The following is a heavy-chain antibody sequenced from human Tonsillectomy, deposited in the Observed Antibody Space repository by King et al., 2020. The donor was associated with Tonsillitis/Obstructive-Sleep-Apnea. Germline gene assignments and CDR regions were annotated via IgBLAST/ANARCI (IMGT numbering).Heavy chain of an antibody. J-gene: IGHJ4*02. CDR3: AKGALGYCSSTSCLYYFDY. Sequence: VQLVESGGGLIQPGGSLRLSCAASGFTFTTYAMSWVRQAPGKGLEWVSTISDSGSTYYADSVKGRFPISRDNSKNTLYLQMNSLRAEDTAVYYCAKGALGYCSSTSCLYYFDYWGQGTLVTVSS. CDR1: GFTFTTYA. V-gene: IGHV3-23*04. CDR2: ISDSGST. D-gene: IGHD2-2*01.